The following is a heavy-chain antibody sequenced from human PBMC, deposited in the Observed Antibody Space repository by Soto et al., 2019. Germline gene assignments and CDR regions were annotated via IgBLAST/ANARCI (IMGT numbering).Heavy chain of an antibody. D-gene: IGHD2-2*01. CDR3: ARGAERYCSSTSCYLSIRFDP. CDR2: INPNSGGT. J-gene: IGHJ5*02. V-gene: IGHV1-2*02. Sequence: QVQLVQSGAEVKKPGASVKVSCKASGYTFTGYYMHWVRQAPGQGLEWMGWINPNSGGTNYAQKFQGRVTMTRDTSISTGYMELSRLRSDDTAVYYCARGAERYCSSTSCYLSIRFDPWGQGTLVTVSS. CDR1: GYTFTGYY.